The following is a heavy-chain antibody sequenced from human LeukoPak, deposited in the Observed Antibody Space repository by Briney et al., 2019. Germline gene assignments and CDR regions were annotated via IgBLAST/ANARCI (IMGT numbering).Heavy chain of an antibody. Sequence: GGSLRLSCAASGFTLSGYWMSWVRRAPGKGLEWVANIKQDGDEKYYVDSVRGRFTISRDNAKNSVYLQVTSLRVEDTAVYYCARRPYSSSSPFDYWGQGTLVTVSS. CDR3: ARRPYSSSSPFDY. D-gene: IGHD6-6*01. CDR1: GFTLSGYW. J-gene: IGHJ4*02. CDR2: IKQDGDEK. V-gene: IGHV3-7*01.